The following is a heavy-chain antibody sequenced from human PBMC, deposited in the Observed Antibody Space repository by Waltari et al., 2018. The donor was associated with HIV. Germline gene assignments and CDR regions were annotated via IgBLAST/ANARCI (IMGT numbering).Heavy chain of an antibody. D-gene: IGHD5-18*01. J-gene: IGHJ6*02. Sequence: EVQLVESGGVVVQPGGSLRLSCAASGFTFDDYAMHWVRQAPGKGLEWVSLISWDGGSTYYADSVKGLFTSARDNSKNSLYLQMNSLRAEDTALYYCAKGQLEHSSYYYYYYGMDVWGQGTTVTVSS. CDR1: GFTFDDYA. CDR2: ISWDGGST. CDR3: AKGQLEHSSYYYYYYGMDV. V-gene: IGHV3-43D*03.